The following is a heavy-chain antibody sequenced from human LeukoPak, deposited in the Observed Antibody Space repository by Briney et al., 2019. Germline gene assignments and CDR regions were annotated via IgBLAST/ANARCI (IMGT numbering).Heavy chain of an antibody. J-gene: IGHJ4*02. CDR3: ARDQGSLTRSWYTGY. CDR1: GYTFTGYH. CDR2: INPYSGDT. Sequence: ASVKVSCKASGYTFTGYHIHWVRQAPGQGLEWMGRINPYSGDTNFAQKFQARVTMTRHTSITTAYMDLSSLTPDDTAVYFCARDQGSLTRSWYTGYWGQGTQVTVSS. D-gene: IGHD6-13*01. V-gene: IGHV1-2*06.